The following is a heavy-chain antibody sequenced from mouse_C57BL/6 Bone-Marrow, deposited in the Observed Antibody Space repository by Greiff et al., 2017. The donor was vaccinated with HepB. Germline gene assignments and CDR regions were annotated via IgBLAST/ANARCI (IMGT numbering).Heavy chain of an antibody. V-gene: IGHV5-9*01. CDR2: ISGGGGNT. CDR3: ARRVITTKYFDV. J-gene: IGHJ1*03. Sequence: EVQVVESGGGLVKPGGSLKLSCAASGFTFSSYTMSWVRQTPEKRLEWVATISGGGGNTYYPDSVKGRFTISRDNAKNTLYLQMSSLRSEDTALYYCARRVITTKYFDVWGTGTTVTVSS. D-gene: IGHD1-1*01. CDR1: GFTFSSYT.